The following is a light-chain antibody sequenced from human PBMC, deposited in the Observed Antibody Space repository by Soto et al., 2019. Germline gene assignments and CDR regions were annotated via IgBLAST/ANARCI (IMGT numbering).Light chain of an antibody. CDR2: GVT. CDR1: GSDIGAYNF. Sequence: QSVLAQPPSASGSPGQSVTISFTGSGSDIGAYNFVSWYQQHPGKAPKLMIFGVTERPSGVPDRFSGSKSGNTASLTVSGLQADDEAVYYCYSYAGRNIWVFGGGTQLTVL. CDR3: YSYAGRNIWV. J-gene: IGLJ7*01. V-gene: IGLV2-8*01.